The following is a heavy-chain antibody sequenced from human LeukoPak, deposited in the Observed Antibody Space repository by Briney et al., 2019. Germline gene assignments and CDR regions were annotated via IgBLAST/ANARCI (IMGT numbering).Heavy chain of an antibody. D-gene: IGHD2-15*01. Sequence: GESLKISCRGSGYSFTSYWIGWVRQMPGKGLECVGIIYPGDSDTRYSPSFQGQVTISADKSIITAYLQWSGLKASDTAMYYCTKGARPVGFDYWGQGTLVTVSS. V-gene: IGHV5-51*01. CDR1: GYSFTSYW. J-gene: IGHJ4*02. CDR3: TKGARPVGFDY. CDR2: IYPGDSDT.